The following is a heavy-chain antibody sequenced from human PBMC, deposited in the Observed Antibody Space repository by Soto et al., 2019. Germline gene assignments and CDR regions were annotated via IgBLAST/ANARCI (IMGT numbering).Heavy chain of an antibody. V-gene: IGHV4-39*01. Sequence: SSETLSLTCTVSGGSISSSSYYWGWIRQPPGKGLEWIGSIYYSGSTYYNPSLKSRVTISVDTSKNQFSLKLSSVTAADTAVYYCACSRGYSGYDSSWFDPWGRGTLVTVS. J-gene: IGHJ5*02. CDR3: ACSRGYSGYDSSWFDP. CDR1: GGSISSSSYY. CDR2: IYYSGST. D-gene: IGHD5-12*01.